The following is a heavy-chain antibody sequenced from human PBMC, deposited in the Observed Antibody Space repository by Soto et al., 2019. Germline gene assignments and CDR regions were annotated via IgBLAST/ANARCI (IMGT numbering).Heavy chain of an antibody. CDR1: GYTFINYH. CDR3: AKSPRGEMATD. J-gene: IGHJ4*02. CDR2: INTYNGMP. V-gene: IGHV1-18*01. D-gene: IGHD5-12*01. Sequence: QVQLVQSGGEVKKPGASVTVSCKASGYTFINYHITWVRQAPGQGLEWMAWINTYNGMPDYAHKFQGRVTMTRDTATNTAYMELRNLGSDDTAVYFCAKSPRGEMATDWGQGTLVTVSS.